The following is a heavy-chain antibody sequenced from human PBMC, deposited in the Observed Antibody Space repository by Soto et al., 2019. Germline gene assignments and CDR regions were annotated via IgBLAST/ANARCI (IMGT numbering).Heavy chain of an antibody. J-gene: IGHJ6*02. CDR2: IRSKANSYAT. CDR3: RIVGATGYYYGMDV. Sequence: GGSLRLSCAASGFTFSGSAMHWVRQASGKGLEWVGRIRSKANSYATAYAASVKGRFTISRDDSKNTAYLQMNSLKTEDTAVYYCRIVGATGYYYGMDVWGQGTTVTVSS. V-gene: IGHV3-73*01. D-gene: IGHD1-26*01. CDR1: GFTFSGSA.